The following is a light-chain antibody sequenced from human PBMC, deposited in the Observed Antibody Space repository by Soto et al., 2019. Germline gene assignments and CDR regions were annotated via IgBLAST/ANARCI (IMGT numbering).Light chain of an antibody. CDR3: QQYNTYSWT. CDR2: KVS. V-gene: IGKV1-5*03. CDR1: QSIRHR. J-gene: IGKJ1*01. Sequence: DIQMTQFPSTLSTSVGDRVTITCRASQSIRHRLAWFQQKSGEDPKILIHKVSSLESGVPSRFSGSRSGTEFTLTISSLQPDDFATYYCQQYNTYSWTFGQGTKVEIK.